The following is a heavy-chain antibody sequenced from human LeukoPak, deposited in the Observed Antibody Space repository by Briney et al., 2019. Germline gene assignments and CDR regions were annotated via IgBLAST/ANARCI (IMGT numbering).Heavy chain of an antibody. CDR2: IINSGVT. CDR3: GTSEVGSSSYESYDY. Sequence: SETLSLTCTVSGDSISDYHWSWIRQPAGKGLEWIGRIINSGVTNYNPSVNSRVTISVDRSKNQFSLRLTSVTAADTAVYYCGTSEVGSSSYESYDYWGQGTQVTVSA. D-gene: IGHD1-26*01. J-gene: IGHJ4*02. CDR1: GDSISDYH. V-gene: IGHV4-4*07.